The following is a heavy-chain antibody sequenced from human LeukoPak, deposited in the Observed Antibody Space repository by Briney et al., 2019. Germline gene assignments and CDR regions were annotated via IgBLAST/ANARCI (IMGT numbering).Heavy chain of an antibody. CDR1: GFTFSSYG. CDR2: ISYDGSNK. J-gene: IGHJ6*02. V-gene: IGHV3-30*03. CDR3: ARPDAKTQVLDQLPSFYYYGMDV. D-gene: IGHD2-2*01. Sequence: GGSLRLSCAASGFTFSSYGMHWVRQAPGKGLEWVAVISYDGSNKYYADSVKGRFTISRDNSKNTLYLQMNSLRAEDTAVYYCARPDAKTQVLDQLPSFYYYGMDVWGQGTTVTVSS.